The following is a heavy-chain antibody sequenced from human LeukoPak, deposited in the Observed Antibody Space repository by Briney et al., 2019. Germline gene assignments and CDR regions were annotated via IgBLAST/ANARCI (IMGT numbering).Heavy chain of an antibody. CDR3: AREGSGSYYPDY. D-gene: IGHD3-10*01. Sequence: WVANIKQDGTEKNYVDSVKGRFTISRDNAKNSLYLQMNSLRVDDTAVYYCAREGSGSYYPDYWGQGTLVTVSS. J-gene: IGHJ4*02. CDR2: IKQDGTEK. V-gene: IGHV3-7*01.